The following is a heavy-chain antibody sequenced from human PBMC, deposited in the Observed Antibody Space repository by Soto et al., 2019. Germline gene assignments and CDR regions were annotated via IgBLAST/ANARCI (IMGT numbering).Heavy chain of an antibody. V-gene: IGHV3-53*04. CDR3: ARARGSTSWKYYFDY. CDR1: GFTVSSNY. Sequence: GGSLRLSCAASGFTVSSNYMSWVRQAPGKGLEWVSVIYSGGSTYYADSVKGRFTISRHNSKNTLYLQMNSLRAEDTAVYYCARARGSTSWKYYFDYWGQGTLVTVSS. CDR2: IYSGGST. D-gene: IGHD2-2*01. J-gene: IGHJ4*02.